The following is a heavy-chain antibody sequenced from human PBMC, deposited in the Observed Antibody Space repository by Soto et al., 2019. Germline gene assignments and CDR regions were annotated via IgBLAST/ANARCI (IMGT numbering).Heavy chain of an antibody. V-gene: IGHV3-30-3*01. D-gene: IGHD3-10*01. J-gene: IGHJ4*02. CDR2: ISYDGSNK. Sequence: PGGSLRLSCAASGFTFSSYAMHWVRQAPGKGLEWVAVISYDGSNKYYADSVKGRFTISRDNSKNTLYLQMNSLRAEDTAVYYCARDNIRGVRGVIMPYFDYWGQGTLVTVSS. CDR1: GFTFSSYA. CDR3: ARDNIRGVRGVIMPYFDY.